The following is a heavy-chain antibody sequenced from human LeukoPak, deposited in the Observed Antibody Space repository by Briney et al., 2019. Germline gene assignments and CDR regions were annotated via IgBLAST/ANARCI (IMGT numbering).Heavy chain of an antibody. D-gene: IGHD3-22*01. CDR1: GFTFSDHY. CDR3: ARVVLLNYDSSGYGYYFDY. J-gene: IGHJ4*02. Sequence: GGSLRLSCAASGFTFSDHYMDWVRQAPGKGLEWVGRTGNKANSYTTEYAASVKGRFTISRDDSKNSLYLQMNSLRAEDTALYYCARVVLLNYDSSGYGYYFDYWGQGTLITVSS. V-gene: IGHV3-72*01. CDR2: TGNKANSYTT.